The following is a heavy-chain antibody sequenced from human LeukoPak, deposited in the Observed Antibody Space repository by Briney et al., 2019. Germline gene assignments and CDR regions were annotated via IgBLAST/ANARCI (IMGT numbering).Heavy chain of an antibody. D-gene: IGHD4-17*01. J-gene: IGHJ4*02. CDR1: GFTFSSYA. Sequence: GGSLRLFCAASGFTFSSYAMSWVRQAPGKGLEWVSATSGSGGSIYYGDSVKGRFTISRDNSKNTLYLQMNSLRVEDTAVYYCAKGGYGDRSWGFHYWGQGTLVTVSS. V-gene: IGHV3-23*01. CDR3: AKGGYGDRSWGFHY. CDR2: TSGSGGSI.